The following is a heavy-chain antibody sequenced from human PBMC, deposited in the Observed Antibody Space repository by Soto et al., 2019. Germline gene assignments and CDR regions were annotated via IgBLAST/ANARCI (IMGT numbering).Heavy chain of an antibody. CDR1: GFTFSDYY. Sequence: GGSLRLACAASGFTFSDYYMSWNSQAPGRGLGWVSYISSSGSTIYYADSVKGRFTISRDNAKNSLYLQMNRLRAEGTAVYYCARAGYSGSYFAFDIWGQGTMVTVSS. CDR3: ARAGYSGSYFAFDI. J-gene: IGHJ3*02. V-gene: IGHV3-11*01. CDR2: ISSSGSTI. D-gene: IGHD1-26*01.